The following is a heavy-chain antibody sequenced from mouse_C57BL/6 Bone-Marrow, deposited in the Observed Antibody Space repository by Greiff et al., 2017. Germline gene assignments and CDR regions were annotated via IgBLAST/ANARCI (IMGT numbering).Heavy chain of an antibody. J-gene: IGHJ1*03. CDR1: GFTFSSYA. CDR2: ISDGGSYT. Sequence: EVKVVESGGGLVKPGGSLKLSCAASGFTFSSYAMSWVRQTPEKRLEWVATISDGGSYTYYPDNVKGRFTISRDNAKNNLYLQMSHLKSEDTAMYYCARDGYWYFDGWGTGTTVTVSS. CDR3: ARDGYWYFDG. V-gene: IGHV5-4*01.